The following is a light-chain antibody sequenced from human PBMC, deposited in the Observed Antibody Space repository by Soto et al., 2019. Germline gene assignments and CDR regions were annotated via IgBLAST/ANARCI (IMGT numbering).Light chain of an antibody. CDR2: SDT. J-gene: IGLJ1*01. V-gene: IGLV1-44*01. Sequence: QSVLTQPSSASGTPGQRVTISCSGSSSNIGTNTVHWYQHLPGRAPKLLIYSDTQRPSGVSDRFSGSKSGTSASLAISGLQSEDVADSYCATWENSLDVLYVFGTGTKVT. CDR3: ATWENSLDVLYV. CDR1: SSNIGTNT.